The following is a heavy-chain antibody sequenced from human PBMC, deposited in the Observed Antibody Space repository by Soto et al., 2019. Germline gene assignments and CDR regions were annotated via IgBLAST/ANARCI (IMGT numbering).Heavy chain of an antibody. D-gene: IGHD2-15*01. CDR2: IIPSFDLP. Sequence: ASVKVSCKVSGGTFSTYAFTWVRQAPGQGLEWMGRIIPSFDLPNYAQKFRGRVTIVADTSTTTVYMELNSLTSDDTALYYCARVQCTGGSCYTLGALDIWGQGTMVTVSS. V-gene: IGHV1-69*04. CDR1: GGTFSTYA. CDR3: ARVQCTGGSCYTLGALDI. J-gene: IGHJ3*02.